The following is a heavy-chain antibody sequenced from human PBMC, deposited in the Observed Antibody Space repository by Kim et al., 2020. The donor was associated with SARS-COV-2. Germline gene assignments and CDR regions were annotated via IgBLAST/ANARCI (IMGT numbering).Heavy chain of an antibody. CDR3: ARGDTNSSGYYNWFDP. CDR1: GGSFSGYY. CDR2: INHSGST. J-gene: IGHJ5*02. Sequence: SETLSLTCAVYGGSFSGYYWSWIRQPPGKGLEWIGEINHSGSTNYNPSLKSRVTISVDTSKNQFSLKLSSVTAADTAVYYCARGDTNSSGYYNWFDPWGQGTLVTVSS. D-gene: IGHD3-22*01. V-gene: IGHV4-34*01.